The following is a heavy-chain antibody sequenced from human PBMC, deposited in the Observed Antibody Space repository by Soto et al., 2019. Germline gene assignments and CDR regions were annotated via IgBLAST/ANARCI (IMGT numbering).Heavy chain of an antibody. J-gene: IGHJ4*02. CDR1: GFTFSSYA. V-gene: IGHV3-64D*06. Sequence: GGSLRLSCSASGFTFSSYAMHWVRQAPGKGLEYVSAISSNGGSTYYADSVKGRFTISRDNSKNTLYLQMSSLRAEDTAVYYCVKGDSSGYSYFDYWGQGTLVTV. D-gene: IGHD6-19*01. CDR2: ISSNGGST. CDR3: VKGDSSGYSYFDY.